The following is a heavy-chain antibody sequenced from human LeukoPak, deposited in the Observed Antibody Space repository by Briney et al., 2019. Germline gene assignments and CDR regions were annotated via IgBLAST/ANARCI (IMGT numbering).Heavy chain of an antibody. J-gene: IGHJ3*02. CDR1: GGSISSGSYY. Sequence: SETLSLTCTVSGGSISSGSYYWSWIRQPAGKGLEWIGCIYTSGSTNYNPSLKSRVTISVDTSKNQFSLKLSSVTAADTAVYYCARAAGGATGIWGQGTMVTVSS. V-gene: IGHV4-61*02. CDR3: ARAAGGATGI. CDR2: IYTSGST. D-gene: IGHD1-26*01.